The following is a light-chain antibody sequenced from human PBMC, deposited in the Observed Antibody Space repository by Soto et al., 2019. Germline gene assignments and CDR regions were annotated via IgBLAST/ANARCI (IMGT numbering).Light chain of an antibody. CDR1: SFNIGNNY. Sequence: QSVLTQPPSVSAAPGQKVIISCSGSSFNIGNNYVSWYQQLPGTAPKLLIYDNNMRPSGIPDRFSGSKSGTSATLAITGLQTADGADYYCGAWESSLNPDVFGTGTKVTVL. J-gene: IGLJ1*01. V-gene: IGLV1-51*01. CDR3: GAWESSLNPDV. CDR2: DNN.